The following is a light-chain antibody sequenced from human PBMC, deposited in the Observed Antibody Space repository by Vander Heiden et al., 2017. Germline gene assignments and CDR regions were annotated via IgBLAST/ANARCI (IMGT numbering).Light chain of an antibody. J-gene: IGKJ2*01. CDR1: QGISSY. CDR2: AAP. Sequence: IRMTQSPSSPSASTGDRVTITCRASQGISSYLAWYQQKPGKAPKLLIYAAPTLQSGVPSRFSGSGSGTDFTLTISCLQSEDFATYYCQQYNSYLYTFGQGTKLEIK. V-gene: IGKV1-8*01. CDR3: QQYNSYLYT.